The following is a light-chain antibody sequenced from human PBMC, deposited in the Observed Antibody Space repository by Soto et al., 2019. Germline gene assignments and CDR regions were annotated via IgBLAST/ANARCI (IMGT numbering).Light chain of an antibody. Sequence: QAVVTQSSSASASLGSSVKITCTLSSGHSSYIIAWHQQQPGKAPRYLMKLEGSGSYNKGSGVPDRFSGSSSGADRYLTISNLQSEDEADYYCETWDSNTHVFGTGTKLTVL. CDR3: ETWDSNTHV. CDR2: LEGSGSY. V-gene: IGLV4-60*03. J-gene: IGLJ1*01. CDR1: SGHSSYI.